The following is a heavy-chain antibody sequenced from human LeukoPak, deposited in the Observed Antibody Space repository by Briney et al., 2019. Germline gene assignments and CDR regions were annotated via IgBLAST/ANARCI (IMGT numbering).Heavy chain of an antibody. CDR3: ARGGIGCSSTSCIGGYYYYMDV. CDR1: GYTFTGYY. V-gene: IGHV1-2*02. Sequence: GASVKVSCKASGYTFTGYYMHWVRQAPGQGLEWMGWINPNSGGTNYAQKFQGRVTMTRDTSISTAYMELSRLRSDDTAVYYCARGGIGCSSTSCIGGYYYYMDVWGKGTTVTVSS. D-gene: IGHD2-2*01. CDR2: INPNSGGT. J-gene: IGHJ6*03.